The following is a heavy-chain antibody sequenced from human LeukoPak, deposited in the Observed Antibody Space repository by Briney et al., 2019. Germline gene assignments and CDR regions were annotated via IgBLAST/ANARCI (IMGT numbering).Heavy chain of an antibody. CDR1: GDSISSYY. J-gene: IGHJ2*01. CDR2: IYYSGST. CDR3: ARAGGEWLVKGYFDL. V-gene: IGHV4-59*01. D-gene: IGHD6-19*01. Sequence: SETLSLTCTVYGDSISSYYWSWIRQPPGKGLEWIGYIYYSGSTNYNPSLKGRVTISVDTSKNQLSLKLSSVTAADTAVYYCARAGGEWLVKGYFDLWGRGTLVTVSS.